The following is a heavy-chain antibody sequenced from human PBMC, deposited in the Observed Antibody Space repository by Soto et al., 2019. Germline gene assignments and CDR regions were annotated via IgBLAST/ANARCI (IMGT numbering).Heavy chain of an antibody. V-gene: IGHV3-23*04. CDR3: AKGLYSGSYFDY. D-gene: IGHD1-26*01. CDR2: ISGSGGST. Sequence: VQLVESGGGLVQPGGSLRLSCAASGFTFSSYAMTWVRQAPGKGLEWVSAISGSGGSTYYADSEKGQFTISRDNSKNTLYLQMNSLRAEDTAVYYCAKGLYSGSYFDYWGQGTLVTVSS. CDR1: GFTFSSYA. J-gene: IGHJ4*02.